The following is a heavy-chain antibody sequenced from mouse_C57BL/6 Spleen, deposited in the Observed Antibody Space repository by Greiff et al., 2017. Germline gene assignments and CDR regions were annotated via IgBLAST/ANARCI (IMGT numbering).Heavy chain of an antibody. D-gene: IGHD2-1*01. CDR1: GYSITSGYY. J-gene: IGHJ2*01. CDR3: AREGGNPLD. Sequence: ESGPGLVKPSQSLSLTCSVTGYSITSGYYWNWIRQFPGNKLEWMGYISYDGSNNYNPSLKNRISITRDTSKNQFFLKLNSVTTEDTATYYCAREGGNPLDWGQGTTLTVSS. V-gene: IGHV3-6*01. CDR2: ISYDGSN.